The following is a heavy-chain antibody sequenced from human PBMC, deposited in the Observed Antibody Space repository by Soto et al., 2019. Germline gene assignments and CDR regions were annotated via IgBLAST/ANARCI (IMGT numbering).Heavy chain of an antibody. CDR3: IQSRCGGDCLQSYASYYYYGMDV. V-gene: IGHV2-5*02. CDR1: AFSLSTGGVG. Sequence: SGPTLVNPRQMLTLTCTFSAFSLSTGGVGVGWIRQPPGKALEWLALIYWDDDKRYSPSLRSRLTITKDTSKNQVVLTMTNMDPVDTATYYCIQSRCGGDCLQSYASYYYYGMDVWGQGTMVTVSS. J-gene: IGHJ6*02. CDR2: IYWDDDK. D-gene: IGHD2-21*02.